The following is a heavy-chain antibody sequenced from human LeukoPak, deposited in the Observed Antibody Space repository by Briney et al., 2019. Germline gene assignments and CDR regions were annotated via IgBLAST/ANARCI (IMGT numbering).Heavy chain of an antibody. CDR2: ISSSSSYI. CDR1: GFTFSSYS. CDR3: ARAGRGSDYCSSTSCSFDY. D-gene: IGHD2-2*01. J-gene: IGHJ4*02. Sequence: PGGSLRLSCAASGFTFSSYSMNWVRQAPGKGLEWVSSISSSSSYIYYADSVKGRFTISRDNAKNSLYLQMNSLRAEDTAVYYCARAGRGSDYCSSTSCSFDYWGQGTLVTVSS. V-gene: IGHV3-21*01.